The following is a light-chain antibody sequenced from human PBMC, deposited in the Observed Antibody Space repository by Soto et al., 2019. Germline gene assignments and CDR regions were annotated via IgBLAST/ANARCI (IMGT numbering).Light chain of an antibody. CDR2: GAS. V-gene: IGKV3-15*01. J-gene: IGKJ1*01. CDR3: QQYNNWPRT. Sequence: EIVLTQSPATLSLSPGERATLSCRASQSISTFLAWYQQKPGQAPRLPIYGASTRATGIPARFSGSGSGTEFTLTISSLQSEDFAVYYCQQYNNWPRTFGQGTKVDI. CDR1: QSISTF.